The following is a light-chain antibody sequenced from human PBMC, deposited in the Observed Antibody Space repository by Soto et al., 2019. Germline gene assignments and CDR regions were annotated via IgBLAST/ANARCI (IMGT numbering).Light chain of an antibody. J-gene: IGKJ1*01. CDR2: KAS. CDR1: QSISSW. CDR3: QQYNSYST. Sequence: DIQVTQSPSTLPASVGDRVTITCRASQSISSWLAWYQQKPGKAPKLLIYKASNLEIGVPSRFSGSGSGTEFTLTISSLQPDDFATYYCQQYNSYSTFGQGTKVDI. V-gene: IGKV1-5*03.